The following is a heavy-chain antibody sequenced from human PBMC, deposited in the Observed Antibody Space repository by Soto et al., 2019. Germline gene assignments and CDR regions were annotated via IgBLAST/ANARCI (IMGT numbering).Heavy chain of an antibody. D-gene: IGHD3-3*01. CDR2: IDPSDSYT. Sequence: SCKGSGYSFTSYWISWVRQMPGKVLEWMGRIDPSDSYTNYSPSFQGHVTISADKSISTAYLQWSSLKASDTAMYYCARHNAYYDFWSGNSYYYGMDVWGQGTTVTVSS. CDR3: ARHNAYYDFWSGNSYYYGMDV. J-gene: IGHJ6*02. CDR1: GYSFTSYW. V-gene: IGHV5-10-1*01.